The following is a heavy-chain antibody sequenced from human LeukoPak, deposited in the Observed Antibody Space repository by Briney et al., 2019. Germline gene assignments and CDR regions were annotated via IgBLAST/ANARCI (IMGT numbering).Heavy chain of an antibody. CDR2: ISAYNGNT. V-gene: IGHV1-18*01. J-gene: IGHJ6*02. CDR3: AREKVDTAMVIYYYGMDV. Sequence: ASVKVSCKASGYTFTSYGISWVRQAPGQGLEWMGWISAYNGNTNYAQKLQGRVTMTTDTSTSTAYMELRSLRSDDTAVYYCAREKVDTAMVIYYYGMDVWGQGTTVTVSS. CDR1: GYTFTSYG. D-gene: IGHD5-18*01.